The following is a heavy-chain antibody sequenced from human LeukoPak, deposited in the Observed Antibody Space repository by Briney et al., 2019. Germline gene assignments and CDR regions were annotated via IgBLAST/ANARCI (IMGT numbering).Heavy chain of an antibody. CDR3: AREERVNWFDP. Sequence: GGSLRLSCAAPGFTFSSYWMSWVRQAPGKRLEWVSSISSSSSYIYYADSVKGRFTISRDNAKNSLYLQMNSLRAEDTAVYYCAREERVNWFDPWGQGTLVTVSS. CDR1: GFTFSSYW. V-gene: IGHV3-21*01. CDR2: ISSSSSYI. J-gene: IGHJ5*02.